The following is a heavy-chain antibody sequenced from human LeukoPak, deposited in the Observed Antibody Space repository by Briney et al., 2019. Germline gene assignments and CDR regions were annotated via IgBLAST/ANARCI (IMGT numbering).Heavy chain of an antibody. CDR1: GFTFSSYW. J-gene: IGHJ4*02. CDR3: ARDSRSYYSSFRC. D-gene: IGHD1-26*01. Sequence: GGSLRLSCAASGFTFSSYWMSWVRQAPGKGLEWVSSISSSSSYIYYADSVKGRFTISRDNAKNSLYLQINSLRAEDTAVYYCARDSRSYYSSFRCWGQGTLVTVSS. V-gene: IGHV3-21*01. CDR2: ISSSSSYI.